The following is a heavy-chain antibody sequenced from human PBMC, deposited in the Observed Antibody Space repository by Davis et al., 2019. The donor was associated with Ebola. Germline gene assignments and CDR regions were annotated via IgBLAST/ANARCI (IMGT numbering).Heavy chain of an antibody. CDR1: GYTFTSYG. V-gene: IGHV1-18*01. J-gene: IGHJ6*03. CDR3: ARDLYSSSSGYYYYYMDV. CDR2: ISAYNGNT. D-gene: IGHD6-6*01. Sequence: ASVKVSCKASGYTFTSYGISWVRQAPGQGLEWMGWISAYNGNTNYAQKLQGRVTMTTDTSTSTAYMELRSLRSDDTAVYYCARDLYSSSSGYYYYYMDVWGKGTTVTVSS.